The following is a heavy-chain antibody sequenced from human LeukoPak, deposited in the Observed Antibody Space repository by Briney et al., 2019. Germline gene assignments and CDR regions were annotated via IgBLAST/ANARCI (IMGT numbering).Heavy chain of an antibody. J-gene: IGHJ6*02. Sequence: ASVKVSCKTSGYTFTSDGISWVRQAPGQGLEWMGWIGTYKGNTNYAQMFQGRVTMTTDTSTSTAYMELKNLRSDDAAVYYCARTPGMVVVKTFYCMDVWGQGTTVTVSS. V-gene: IGHV1-18*01. D-gene: IGHD3-22*01. CDR2: IGTYKGNT. CDR3: ARTPGMVVVKTFYCMDV. CDR1: GYTFTSDG.